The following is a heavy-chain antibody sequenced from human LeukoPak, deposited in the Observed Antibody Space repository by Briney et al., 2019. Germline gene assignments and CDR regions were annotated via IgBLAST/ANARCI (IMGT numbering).Heavy chain of an antibody. CDR3: ARVSAYCTSTSCHDY. CDR1: GGTFSSYA. V-gene: IGHV1-69*13. J-gene: IGHJ4*02. D-gene: IGHD2-2*01. Sequence: ASVKVCCKASGGTFSSYAISWVRQAPGHGLEWMGGIIPIFGTANYAQKFQGRVTITADESTSTAYMELSSLRSEDTAVYYCARVSAYCTSTSCHDYWGRGTLVTVSS. CDR2: IIPIFGTA.